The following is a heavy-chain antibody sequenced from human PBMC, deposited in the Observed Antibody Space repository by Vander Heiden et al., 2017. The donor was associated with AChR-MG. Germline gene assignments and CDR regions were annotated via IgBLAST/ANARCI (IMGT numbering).Heavy chain of an antibody. D-gene: IGHD3-16*01. V-gene: IGHV4-59*01. CDR2: IYYSGST. Sequence: QVQLQESGPGLVKPSETLSLTCPVSGGSISSYYWSWIRQPPGKGLEWIGYIYYSGSTNYNPSHKSRVTISVDTSKNQFSLKLSSVTAADTAVYYCAREFTASGYYYGMDVWGQGTTVTVSS. CDR1: GGSISSYY. CDR3: AREFTASGYYYGMDV. J-gene: IGHJ6*02.